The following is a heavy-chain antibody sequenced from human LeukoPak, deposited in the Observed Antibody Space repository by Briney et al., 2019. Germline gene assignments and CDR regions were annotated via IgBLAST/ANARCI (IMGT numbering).Heavy chain of an antibody. D-gene: IGHD2-21*02. CDR3: VMVTGYQFDS. CDR1: GVSINRSPYY. Sequence: SETLSLTCTVSGVSINRSPYYWGWIRQPPGKRLEWIWGIYYSGSTSYNPSLRSRVTISVDTTKSQFSLNLSSLTAADTAVYYCVMVTGYQFDSWGQGTLVTVSS. V-gene: IGHV4-39*07. J-gene: IGHJ4*02. CDR2: IYYSGST.